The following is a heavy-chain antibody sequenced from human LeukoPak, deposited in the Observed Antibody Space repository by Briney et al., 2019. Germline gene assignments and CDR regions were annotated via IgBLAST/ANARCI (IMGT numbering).Heavy chain of an antibody. CDR2: IIPIFGTA. CDR1: GGTFSSYA. CDR3: ARDRSLPAASYFDY. V-gene: IGHV1-69*05. J-gene: IGHJ4*02. D-gene: IGHD2-2*01. Sequence: ASVEVSCKASGGTFSSYAISWVRQAPGQGLEWMGGIIPIFGTANYAQKFQGRVTITTDESTSTAYMELSSLRSEDTAVYYCARDRSLPAASYFDYWGQGTLVTVSS.